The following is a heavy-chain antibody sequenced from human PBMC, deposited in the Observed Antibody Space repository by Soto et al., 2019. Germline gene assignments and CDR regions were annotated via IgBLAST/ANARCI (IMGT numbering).Heavy chain of an antibody. CDR1: GFTFSSYW. CDR2: IKQDGSEK. V-gene: IGHV3-7*05. Sequence: GGSLRLSCAASGFTFSSYWMSWVRQAPGKGLEWVANIKQDGSEKYFVDSLKGRFTISRDNAKISLYLQMNSLRAEDTAVYYCARVKPYCSSTSCYYYFDYWGQGTLVTVSS. D-gene: IGHD2-2*01. CDR3: ARVKPYCSSTSCYYYFDY. J-gene: IGHJ4*02.